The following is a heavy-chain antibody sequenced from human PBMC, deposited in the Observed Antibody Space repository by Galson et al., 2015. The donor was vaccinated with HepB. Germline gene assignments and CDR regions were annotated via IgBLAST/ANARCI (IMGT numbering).Heavy chain of an antibody. V-gene: IGHV3-7*01. CDR3: AVVAGTFAFDI. CDR1: GFTFGSYW. D-gene: IGHD2-15*01. CDR2: IKHDGSEK. Sequence: SLRLSCAASGFTFGSYWMTWVRQAPGKGLEWVGNIKHDGSEKYYVNSVKGRFTISRDNAKNSLYLQMNSLRAEDTAVYYCAVVAGTFAFDIWGQGTMVTVSS. J-gene: IGHJ3*02.